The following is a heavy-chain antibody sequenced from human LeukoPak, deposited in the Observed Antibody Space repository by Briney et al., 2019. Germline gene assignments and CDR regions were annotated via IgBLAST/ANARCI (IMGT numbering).Heavy chain of an antibody. J-gene: IGHJ5*02. CDR3: ARHTNRGGNWFDP. D-gene: IGHD1-14*01. CDR1: GGSINSGNYY. V-gene: IGHV4-61*02. Sequence: PSETLSLTCTVSGGSINSGNYYWSWIRQPAGKRLEWIGRIYTSENTNYNPSLTNRVTMSVDTSKNQFSLKLSSVTAADTAVYYCARHTNRGGNWFDPWGQGTLVTVSS. CDR2: IYTSENT.